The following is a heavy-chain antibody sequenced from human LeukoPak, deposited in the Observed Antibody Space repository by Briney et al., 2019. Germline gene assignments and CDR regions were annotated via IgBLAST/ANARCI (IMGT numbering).Heavy chain of an antibody. CDR2: ISYDGSDK. J-gene: IGHJ4*02. CDR1: GFTFGTYG. D-gene: IGHD2-2*01. CDR3: ARPPCSSTTCASRFDS. V-gene: IGHV3-30*03. Sequence: PGRSLRRSSAASGFTFGTYGRHWVRQAPGKGLEWRAVISYDGSDKYYADSVKGRFTISRDNSKNTLYLQMNSLRAEDTALYYCARPPCSSTTCASRFDSWGPGALVIVSS.